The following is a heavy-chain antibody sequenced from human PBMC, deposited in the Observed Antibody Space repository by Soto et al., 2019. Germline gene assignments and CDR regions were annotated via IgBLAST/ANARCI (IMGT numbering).Heavy chain of an antibody. CDR2: ISYDGSLK. CDR1: GFTFSSYG. Sequence: QVHLVESGGGVAQPGRSLRLSCAASGFTFSSYGMHWVRQAPGKGLEWVAIISYDGSLKYYADSVKGRFTISRDNSKSALYLHMTSLRPEDTAVYYCAKDFKVSGSYYGSLNYYYGMDVWGQGTTVIVSS. V-gene: IGHV3-30*18. CDR3: AKDFKVSGSYYGSLNYYYGMDV. D-gene: IGHD3-10*01. J-gene: IGHJ6*02.